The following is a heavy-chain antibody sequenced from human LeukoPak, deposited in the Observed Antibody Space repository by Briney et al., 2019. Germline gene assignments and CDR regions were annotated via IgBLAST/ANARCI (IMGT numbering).Heavy chain of an antibody. D-gene: IGHD3-3*01. CDR3: ARWAWSGYYTGLDY. J-gene: IGHJ4*02. Sequence: PSETLSLTCAVNGGSFSGYYWSWIRQPPGKGLEWIGEINHSGSTNYNPSLKSRVTISVDTSKNQFSLKLSSVTAADTAVYYCARWAWSGYYTGLDYWGQGTLVTVSS. V-gene: IGHV4-34*01. CDR1: GGSFSGYY. CDR2: INHSGST.